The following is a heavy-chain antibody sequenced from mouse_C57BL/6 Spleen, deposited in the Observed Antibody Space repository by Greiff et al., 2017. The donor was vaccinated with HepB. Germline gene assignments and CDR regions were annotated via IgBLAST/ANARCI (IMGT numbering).Heavy chain of an antibody. CDR2: IYPRDGST. Sequence: VKLMESDAELVKPGASVKISCKVSGYTFTDHTIHWMKQRPEQGLEWIGYIYPRDGSTKYNEKFKGKATLTADKSSSTAYMQLNSLTSEDSAVYFCARRSRYYGSPFDYWGQGTTLTVSS. CDR1: GYTFTDHT. V-gene: IGHV1-78*01. CDR3: ARRSRYYGSPFDY. J-gene: IGHJ2*01. D-gene: IGHD1-1*01.